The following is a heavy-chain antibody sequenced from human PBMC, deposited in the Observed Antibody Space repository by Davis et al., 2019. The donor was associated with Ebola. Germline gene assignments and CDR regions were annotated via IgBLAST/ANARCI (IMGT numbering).Heavy chain of an antibody. V-gene: IGHV3-11*04. CDR3: ARKVVYYDSSGYSDAFDI. D-gene: IGHD3-22*01. CDR1: GFTFSDYY. CDR2: ISSSGSTI. J-gene: IGHJ3*02. Sequence: GESLKISCAASGFTFSDYYMTWIRQAPGKGLEWVSYISSSGSTIYYADSVKGRFTISRDNAKNSLYLQMNSLRDEDTAVYYCARKVVYYDSSGYSDAFDIWGQGTTVTVSS.